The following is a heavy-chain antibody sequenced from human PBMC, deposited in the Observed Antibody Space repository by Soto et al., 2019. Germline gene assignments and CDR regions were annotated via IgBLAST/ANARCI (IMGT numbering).Heavy chain of an antibody. V-gene: IGHV3-30*18. Sequence: QVHLVESGGGVVQPGRSLRLSCAASGFTFSTYGMHWVRQAPGKGLEWVAVITYDGNNKNYGDSAKGRFTISRDNSRNALYLQMNCLTAEATAVDYCAKDSNAKGGCLSGADPWGQGVLVTFCS. CDR3: AKDSNAKGGCLSGADP. D-gene: IGHD1-26*01. CDR2: ITYDGNNK. CDR1: GFTFSTYG. J-gene: IGHJ5*02.